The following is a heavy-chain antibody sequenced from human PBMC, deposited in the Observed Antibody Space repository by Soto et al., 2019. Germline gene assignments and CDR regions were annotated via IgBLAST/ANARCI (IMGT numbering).Heavy chain of an antibody. V-gene: IGHV3-21*01. J-gene: IGHJ6*02. D-gene: IGHD2-2*02. CDR3: ARDDCSSTSCYRMDV. CDR1: GFTFSSYS. CDR2: ISSSSSYI. Sequence: GGSLRLSCAASGFTFSSYSMNWVRQAPGKGLEWVSSISSSSSYIYYADSVKGRFTISRDNAKNSLYLQMNSLRAEDTAVYYCARDDCSSTSCYRMDVWGQGTTVTVSS.